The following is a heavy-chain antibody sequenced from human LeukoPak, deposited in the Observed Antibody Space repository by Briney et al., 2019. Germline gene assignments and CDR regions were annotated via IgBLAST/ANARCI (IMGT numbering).Heavy chain of an antibody. CDR2: IWYDGSNK. CDR1: GFTFSSYG. Sequence: GRSLRLSCAASGFTFSSYGMHWVRQAPGKGLEWVAVIWYDGSNKYYADSVKGRFTISRDNSKNTLYLQMNSLRAEDTAVYYCAGPSSGSSGWHYFDYWGQGTLVTVSS. V-gene: IGHV3-33*01. CDR3: AGPSSGSSGWHYFDY. J-gene: IGHJ4*02. D-gene: IGHD6-19*01.